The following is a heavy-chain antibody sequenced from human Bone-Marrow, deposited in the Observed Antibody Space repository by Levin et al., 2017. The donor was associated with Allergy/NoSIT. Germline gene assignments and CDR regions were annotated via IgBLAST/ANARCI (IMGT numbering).Heavy chain of an antibody. CDR2: ITGSEAST. CDR1: AFTFGSYA. CDR3: AIVEWLLINY. V-gene: IGHV3-23*01. J-gene: IGHJ4*02. D-gene: IGHD3-3*01. Sequence: GESLKISCAASAFTFGSYAVSWVRQAPGKGLEWVAAITGSEASTFYADSVKGRFTLSRDNSKNTLYLQMNSLRAEDTAVYYCAIVEWLLINYWGQGTLVTVSS.